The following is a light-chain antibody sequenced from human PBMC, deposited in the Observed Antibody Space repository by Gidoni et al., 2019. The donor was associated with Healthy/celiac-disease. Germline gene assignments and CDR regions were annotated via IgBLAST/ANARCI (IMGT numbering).Light chain of an antibody. CDR2: DAS. Sequence: DIQMTQSPSTLSASVGDRVTITCRASQSISSWLDWYQQKPGKAPKLLIYDASSLESGVPSRFSGSGSGTEFTLTISSLQPDDFATYYCQQYNSYSGLTFGGGTKVEIK. J-gene: IGKJ4*01. CDR1: QSISSW. CDR3: QQYNSYSGLT. V-gene: IGKV1-5*01.